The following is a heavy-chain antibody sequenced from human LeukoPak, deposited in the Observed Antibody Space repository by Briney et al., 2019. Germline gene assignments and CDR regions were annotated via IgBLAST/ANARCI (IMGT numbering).Heavy chain of an antibody. CDR2: ISYDGSNK. D-gene: IGHD3-22*01. Sequence: QPGGSLRLSCAASGFTFSSYAMHWVRQAPGKGLEWVAVISYDGSNKYYADSVKGRFTISRDNSKNTLYLQMNSLRAEDTAVYYCARGQHYYDSSGYYDYFDYWGQGTLVTVSS. CDR3: ARGQHYYDSSGYYDYFDY. V-gene: IGHV3-30-3*01. J-gene: IGHJ4*02. CDR1: GFTFSSYA.